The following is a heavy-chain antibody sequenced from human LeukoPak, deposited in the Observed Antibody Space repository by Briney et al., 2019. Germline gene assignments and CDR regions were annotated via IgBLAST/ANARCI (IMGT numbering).Heavy chain of an antibody. V-gene: IGHV1-2*02. D-gene: IGHD1-26*01. Sequence: ASVKVSCKASGYTFTAYYMHWVRQAPGQGLEWMGWINPNTGGTDYAQRFQGRVTMTRDTSISTAHMELSRLRSDDTAVYYCARGIVGATVDYWGQGTLVTVSS. CDR3: ARGIVGATVDY. CDR2: INPNTGGT. J-gene: IGHJ4*02. CDR1: GYTFTAYY.